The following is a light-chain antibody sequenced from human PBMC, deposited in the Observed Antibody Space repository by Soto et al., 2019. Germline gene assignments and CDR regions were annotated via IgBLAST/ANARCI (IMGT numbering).Light chain of an antibody. V-gene: IGLV2-14*01. CDR3: NSYTSASFYV. Sequence: QSALAQPASVPGSPGQSITISCTGTTSDIAGYNYVSWYQQHPGKAPKLLIYEVTSRASGVSHRFSGSKSGNTASPTISGLQAEDEAEYYCNSYTSASFYVFGTGTKVTVL. CDR2: EVT. CDR1: TSDIAGYNY. J-gene: IGLJ1*01.